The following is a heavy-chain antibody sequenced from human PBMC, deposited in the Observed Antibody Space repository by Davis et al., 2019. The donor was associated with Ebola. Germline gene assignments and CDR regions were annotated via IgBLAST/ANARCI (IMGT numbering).Heavy chain of an antibody. J-gene: IGHJ6*02. CDR2: INAGNGNT. CDR3: AREEGGDYTYYYYGMDV. Sequence: ASVKVSCKASGYTFTSYAMHWVRQAPGQRLEWMGWINAGNGNTKYSQKFQGRVTITRDTSASTAYMELSSLRSEDTAVYYCAREEGGDYTYYYYGMDVWGQGTTVTVSS. V-gene: IGHV1-3*01. CDR1: GYTFTSYA. D-gene: IGHD4-17*01.